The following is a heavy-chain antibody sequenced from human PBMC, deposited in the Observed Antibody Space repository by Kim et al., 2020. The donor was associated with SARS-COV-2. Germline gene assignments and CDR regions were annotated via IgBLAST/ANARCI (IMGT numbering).Heavy chain of an antibody. J-gene: IGHJ4*02. Sequence: ASVKVSCKASGYTFTSYGISWVRQAPGQGLEWRGWISAYNGNTNYAQKLQGRVTMTTDTSTSTAYMELRSLRSDDTAVYYCASTRITIFGVVIALDYWGQGTLVTVSS. CDR2: ISAYNGNT. CDR1: GYTFTSYG. D-gene: IGHD3-3*01. CDR3: ASTRITIFGVVIALDY. V-gene: IGHV1-18*01.